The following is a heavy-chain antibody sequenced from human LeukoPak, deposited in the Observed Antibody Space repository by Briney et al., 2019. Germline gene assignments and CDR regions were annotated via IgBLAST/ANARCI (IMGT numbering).Heavy chain of an antibody. J-gene: IGHJ4*02. D-gene: IGHD5-18*01. CDR3: AKDREGRGYNYGPYFDY. CDR1: GFTFSSYG. V-gene: IGHV3-30*02. Sequence: GGSLRLSCAASGFTFSSYGMHWVRQAPGKGLEWVTSIPYDGSEIYYGDSVKGRLTISRDNSKNTLYLQMNSLRAEDTAVYYCAKDREGRGYNYGPYFDYWGQGTLVTVSS. CDR2: IPYDGSEI.